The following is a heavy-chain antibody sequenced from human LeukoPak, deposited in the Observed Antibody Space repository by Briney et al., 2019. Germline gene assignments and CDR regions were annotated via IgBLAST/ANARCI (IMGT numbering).Heavy chain of an antibody. J-gene: IGHJ4*02. Sequence: SETLSLTCTVSGYSISSGYYWGWIRQPPGKGLEWIGYIYYSGSTYYNPSLKSRVTISVDTSKNQFSLKLSSVTAADTAVYYCARHDFGIAVAALDYWGQGTLVTVSS. CDR2: IYYSGST. CDR1: GYSISSGYY. CDR3: ARHDFGIAVAALDY. D-gene: IGHD6-19*01. V-gene: IGHV4-38-2*02.